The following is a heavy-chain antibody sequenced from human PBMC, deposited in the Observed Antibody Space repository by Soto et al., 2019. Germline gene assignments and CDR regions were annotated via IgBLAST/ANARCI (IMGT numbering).Heavy chain of an antibody. CDR3: AKDTYYHDTTGFYIFDS. CDR1: GFIFSSYG. D-gene: IGHD3-22*01. J-gene: IGHJ4*02. V-gene: IGHV3-30*18. Sequence: QVQLVESGGGVVQPGRSLRLSCAASGFIFSSYGMQWVRQAPGKGLEWVAGISYDGSNQYYADSVKGRFTISRDNSKNTLYLQLNSLRAEDTAVYYCAKDTYYHDTTGFYIFDSWGQGTLVTVSS. CDR2: ISYDGSNQ.